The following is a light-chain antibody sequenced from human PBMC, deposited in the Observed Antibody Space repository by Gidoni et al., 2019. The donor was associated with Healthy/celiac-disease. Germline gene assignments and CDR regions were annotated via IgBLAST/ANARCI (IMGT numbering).Light chain of an antibody. Sequence: DLHMPQSTSSVSASVGDRVTITCRASQIISSYLNCYQQLPGKAPKLLIYAASTLQSVVPSRFSGSGAGTYFPLTISSLQHDDSTTYCRQQGSWPARCTFGGGTKVDIK. CDR3: QQGSWPARCT. V-gene: IGKV1-39*01. CDR2: AAS. CDR1: QIISSY. J-gene: IGKJ4*01.